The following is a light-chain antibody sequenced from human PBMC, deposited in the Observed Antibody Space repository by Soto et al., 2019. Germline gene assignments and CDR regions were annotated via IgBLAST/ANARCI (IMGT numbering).Light chain of an antibody. Sequence: EIVMTQSPATLSVSPGERASLSCRASQSVGSNLAWYQHKPGQAPRLLIYGASTRATVIPARFSGSGSGTEFTLTISSLQAEDFAVYYCQQYSDWLTFGGGTKV. CDR2: GAS. CDR1: QSVGSN. CDR3: QQYSDWLT. V-gene: IGKV3-15*01. J-gene: IGKJ4*01.